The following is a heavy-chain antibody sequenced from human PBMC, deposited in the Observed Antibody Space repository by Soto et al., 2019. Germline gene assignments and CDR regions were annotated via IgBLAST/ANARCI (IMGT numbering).Heavy chain of an antibody. CDR2: VFYRGVT. Sequence: SETRSLTGNVSGGPIKTGDYYWNGIRQPPGKGLEWMGYVFYRGVTYYSPSLKSRVTISVDTSKNQFSLSMTSVTAADTAVYYCARGSALLFYYFDYWGQGTPVTVSS. J-gene: IGHJ4*02. CDR1: GGPIKTGDYY. V-gene: IGHV4-30-4*01. D-gene: IGHD6-13*01. CDR3: ARGSALLFYYFDY.